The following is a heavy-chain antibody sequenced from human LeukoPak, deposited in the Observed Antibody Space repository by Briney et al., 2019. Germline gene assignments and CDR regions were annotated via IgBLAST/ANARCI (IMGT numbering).Heavy chain of an antibody. V-gene: IGHV1-69*05. CDR2: IIPIFGTA. D-gene: IGHD3-22*01. CDR1: GGTFSSYA. Sequence: PVKVSCKASGGTFSSYAISWVRQAPGQGLELMGGIIPIFGTANYVQKFQGRVTITTDESTSTAYMELSSLRSEDTAVYYCARGRYYYDSSGYPSYYFDYWGQGTLVTVSS. J-gene: IGHJ4*02. CDR3: ARGRYYYDSSGYPSYYFDY.